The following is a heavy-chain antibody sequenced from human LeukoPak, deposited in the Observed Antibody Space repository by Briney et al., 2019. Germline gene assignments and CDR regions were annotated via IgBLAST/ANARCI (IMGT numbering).Heavy chain of an antibody. CDR3: ARDRDRNSGYFGTDY. J-gene: IGHJ4*02. V-gene: IGHV4-4*07. CDR1: GGSINNYD. CDR2: IYTSGST. D-gene: IGHD3-22*01. Sequence: PSETLSLTCTVSGGSINNYDWSWLRQPAGKGLEWIGRIYTSGSTNYNPSLKSRVTISLDKSKNQFSLKLSSVTAADTAVYYCARDRDRNSGYFGTDYWGQGTLVTVSS.